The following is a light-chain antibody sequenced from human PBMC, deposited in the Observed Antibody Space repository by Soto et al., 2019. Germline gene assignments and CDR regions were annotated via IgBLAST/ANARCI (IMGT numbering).Light chain of an antibody. CDR3: QQRSNWPWT. CDR1: ESVSTF. V-gene: IGKV3-11*01. CDR2: EAS. Sequence: EIVLTQSPATLSLSPGERATLSCRASESVSTFLAWYQQKPGQAPRLLIYEASSRATGIPARFSGGGSGTVFTLTISRLEPEDFAVYYCQQRSNWPWTFDQGTKVEI. J-gene: IGKJ1*01.